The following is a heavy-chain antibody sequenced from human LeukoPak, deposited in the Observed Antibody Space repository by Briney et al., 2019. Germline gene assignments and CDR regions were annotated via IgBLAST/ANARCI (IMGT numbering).Heavy chain of an antibody. Sequence: VGSVTVSCKASGYTFTSYDINWVRQAPGQGVEGMGWMNPNSGNTGYAPKFQGRVTMTRNTSIRTAYMELSSLRSEDTAVYYCARDCSSSSQSYYYYYMDVWGKGTTVTVSS. CDR2: MNPNSGNT. CDR1: GYTFTSYD. D-gene: IGHD2-2*01. CDR3: ARDCSSSSQSYYYYYMDV. J-gene: IGHJ6*03. V-gene: IGHV1-8*01.